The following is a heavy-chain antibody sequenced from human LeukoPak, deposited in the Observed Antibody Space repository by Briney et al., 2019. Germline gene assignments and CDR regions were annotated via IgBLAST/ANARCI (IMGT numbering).Heavy chain of an antibody. V-gene: IGHV1-24*01. CDR1: GYTLTELS. Sequence: GASVKVSCKVSGYTLTELSMHWVRQAPGKGLEWMGGFDPEDGETIYAQKFQGRVTMTEDTSTDTAYMELSSLRSEDTAVYYCATDRCSGGSCYSLPDYYHYGMDVWGQGTTVTVSS. J-gene: IGHJ6*02. CDR2: FDPEDGET. CDR3: ATDRCSGGSCYSLPDYYHYGMDV. D-gene: IGHD2-15*01.